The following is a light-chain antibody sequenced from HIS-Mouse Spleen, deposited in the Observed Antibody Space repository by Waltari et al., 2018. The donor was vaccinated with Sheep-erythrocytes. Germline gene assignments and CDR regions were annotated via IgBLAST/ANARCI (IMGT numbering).Light chain of an antibody. CDR1: SSDVGGYNY. CDR3: CSYAGIYNHV. Sequence: QSALTQPLSVSGSPGQSVTISCTGTSSDVGGYNYVSWYQQHPGKAPELMIYDVSKRPSGVPGRFSCSKCGNTASQTISGLQAEDEADYYCCSYAGIYNHVFATGTKVTVL. J-gene: IGLJ1*01. V-gene: IGLV2-11*01. CDR2: DVS.